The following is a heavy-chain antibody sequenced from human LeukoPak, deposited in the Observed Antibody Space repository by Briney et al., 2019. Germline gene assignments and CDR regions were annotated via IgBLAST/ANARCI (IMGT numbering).Heavy chain of an antibody. CDR3: ARDQGWLQFDY. Sequence: PGGSLRLSYAASGFTFNNYGMHWVRQAPGKGLEWVAFIRYDGSNKYYADSVKGRFTISRDNSKNTLSLQMNSLRAEDTAVFYCARDQGWLQFDYWGQGALATVSA. D-gene: IGHD5-24*01. J-gene: IGHJ4*02. V-gene: IGHV3-30*02. CDR2: IRYDGSNK. CDR1: GFTFNNYG.